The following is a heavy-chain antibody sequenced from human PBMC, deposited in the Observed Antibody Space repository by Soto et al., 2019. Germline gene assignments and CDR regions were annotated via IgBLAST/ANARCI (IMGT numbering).Heavy chain of an antibody. D-gene: IGHD6-19*01. J-gene: IGHJ5*02. V-gene: IGHV3-23*01. Sequence: GGSLRLSCAASGFTFSSYAMSWVRQAPGKGLEWVSAISGSGGSTYYADSVKGRFTISRDNSKNTLYLQMNSLRAEDTAVYYCAKDSLWLGSGWNWFDPWGQGTLVTVSS. CDR1: GFTFSSYA. CDR3: AKDSLWLGSGWNWFDP. CDR2: ISGSGGST.